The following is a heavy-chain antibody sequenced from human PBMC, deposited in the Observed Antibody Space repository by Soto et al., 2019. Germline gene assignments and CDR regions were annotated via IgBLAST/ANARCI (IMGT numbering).Heavy chain of an antibody. CDR2: IYTSGAT. CDR1: GSSFSNFY. CDR3: ARGGIQLSYAFDY. V-gene: IGHV4-4*07. D-gene: IGHD3-10*01. J-gene: IGHJ4*02. Sequence: LSLTCSVSGSSFSNFYWSWIRQPAGKGLEWIGRIYTSGATSYNPSLKSRVRMSVDTSQSQMSLSLTSVTAADTAVYYCARGGIQLSYAFDYWGQGILVTVSS.